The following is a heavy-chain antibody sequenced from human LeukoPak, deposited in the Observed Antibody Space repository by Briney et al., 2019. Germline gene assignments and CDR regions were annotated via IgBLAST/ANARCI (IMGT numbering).Heavy chain of an antibody. D-gene: IGHD2-2*01. J-gene: IGHJ4*02. V-gene: IGHV5-10-1*01. CDR2: IDPSDSYS. CDR1: GYTFTDYW. CDR3: ARRCSSTTCSSFDF. Sequence: GESLRISCKVSGYTFTDYWISWVRQVPGKGLEWMGRIDPSDSYSNYSPSFRGHVTISADKSINVAYLQWSSLRASDTAIYYCARRCSSTTCSSFDFWGQGTLVAVSS.